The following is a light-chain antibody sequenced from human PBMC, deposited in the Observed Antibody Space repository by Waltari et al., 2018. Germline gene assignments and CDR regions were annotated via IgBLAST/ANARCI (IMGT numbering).Light chain of an antibody. CDR1: QSLLQSNGFNY. V-gene: IGKV2-28*01. CDR2: LGS. J-gene: IGKJ1*01. CDR3: MHDTQTPWG. Sequence: DIVMTQSPLTLPVTPGEPASISCRSSQSLLQSNGFNYLGWYLQRPGQSPLLLIYLGSCRAPGLPDRFGARAAGTVFTLKISRVEAEDVGVYYWMHDTQTPWGFGQGTKVEI.